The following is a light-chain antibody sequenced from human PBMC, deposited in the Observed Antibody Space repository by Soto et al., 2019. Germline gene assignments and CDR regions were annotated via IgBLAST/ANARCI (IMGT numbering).Light chain of an antibody. J-gene: IGLJ3*02. CDR2: EVN. Sequence: QSVLTQPPSASGSPGQSVTISCTGTSSDVGGYKYVSWYQQHPGKAPKLMIFEVNKRPSGVPDRFSGSKSGNPASLTVSGLQAEDEADYYCTSYTTSSPYLVFGGGTKRTVL. V-gene: IGLV2-8*01. CDR1: SSDVGGYKY. CDR3: TSYTTSSPYLV.